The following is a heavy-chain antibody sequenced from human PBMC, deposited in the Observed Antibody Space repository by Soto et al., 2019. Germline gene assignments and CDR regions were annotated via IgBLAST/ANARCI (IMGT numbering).Heavy chain of an antibody. V-gene: IGHV4-31*03. Sequence: SETLSLTCTVSGGSISSGGYYWSWIRQHPGKGLEWIGYIYYSGSTYYNPSLKSRVTISVDTSKNQFSLKLSSVTAADTAVYYCARGSLRYPQPDNWFDPWGQGTRVTVSS. CDR3: ARGSLRYPQPDNWFDP. J-gene: IGHJ5*02. CDR2: IYYSGST. D-gene: IGHD3-9*01. CDR1: GGSISSGGYY.